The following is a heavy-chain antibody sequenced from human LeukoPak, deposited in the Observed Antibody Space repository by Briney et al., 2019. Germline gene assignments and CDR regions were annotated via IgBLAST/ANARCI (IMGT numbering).Heavy chain of an antibody. J-gene: IGHJ4*02. V-gene: IGHV3-74*01. CDR3: ARYCGSYHAIDY. CDR2: INSDGSST. CDR1: GFTFSSYW. Sequence: GGSLRLSCAASGFTFSSYWMHWVRQAPGKGLVWVSRINSDGSSTSYADSVKGRFAISRDNAENTLYLQMNSLRAEDTALYYCARYCGSYHAIDYWGQGTLVTVSS. D-gene: IGHD1-26*01.